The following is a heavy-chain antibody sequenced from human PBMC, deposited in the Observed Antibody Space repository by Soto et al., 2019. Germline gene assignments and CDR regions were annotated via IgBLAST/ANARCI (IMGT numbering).Heavy chain of an antibody. Sequence: PSKTLSLTCSIYSGSFSGYYWSWIRQPPGKGLEWIGEISQSGNTNYSPSLKSRVSISIDTSKKQFSLNLASVSAADTAVYYCATQSRHWGWGALDVWGKGTMAT. CDR3: ATQSRHWGWGALDV. CDR2: ISQSGNT. J-gene: IGHJ3*01. D-gene: IGHD7-27*01. CDR1: SGSFSGYY. V-gene: IGHV4-34*01.